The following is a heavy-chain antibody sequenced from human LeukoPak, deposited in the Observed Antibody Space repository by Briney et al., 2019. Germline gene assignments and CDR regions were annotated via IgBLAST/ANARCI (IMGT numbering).Heavy chain of an antibody. D-gene: IGHD6-6*01. Sequence: PGGSLRLSCSASGCTFKSYAMHWVRQAPGKGLXXXXSINTKGANTXXXDAXXXXFPISRDNSRNTVYVQMNSLIPAATAVYYFVKGLDYSSSQMDSWGQGTLVTVSS. CDR1: GCTFKSYA. CDR3: VKGLDYSSSQMDS. V-gene: IGHV3-64*05. J-gene: IGHJ4*02. CDR2: INTKGANT.